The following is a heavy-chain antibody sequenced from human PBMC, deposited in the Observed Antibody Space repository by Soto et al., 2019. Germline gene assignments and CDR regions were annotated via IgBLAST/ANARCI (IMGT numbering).Heavy chain of an antibody. Sequence: ASVXVAFRASCYTVLIQGISCVLQAPGQVFDWMGWISADNDNGNSAQKFQDRVTMTIETSTNTAYMELRNLTSDETALYYCVSDPWQKSNGDVWGQGTLV. V-gene: IGHV1-18*01. CDR2: ISADNDNG. D-gene: IGHD4-17*01. CDR1: CYTVLIQG. J-gene: IGHJ4*02. CDR3: VSDPWQKSNGDV.